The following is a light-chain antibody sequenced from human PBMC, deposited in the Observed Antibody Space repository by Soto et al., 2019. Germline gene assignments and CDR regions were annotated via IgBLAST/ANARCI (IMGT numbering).Light chain of an antibody. V-gene: IGKV1-39*01. Sequence: DIQMTHSPSSLSASVGDRVTITCRASQSISSYLNWYQQKPGKAPKLLISTASSLQSGVPSRFSGSGSGTDFTLTISSLQPEDFATYYCQQTYSIPLIFGGGTKVDIK. CDR3: QQTYSIPLI. CDR2: TAS. CDR1: QSISSY. J-gene: IGKJ4*01.